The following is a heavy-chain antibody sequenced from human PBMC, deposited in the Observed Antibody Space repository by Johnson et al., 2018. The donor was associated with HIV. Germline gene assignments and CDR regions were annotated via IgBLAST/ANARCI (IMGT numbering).Heavy chain of an antibody. D-gene: IGHD5-24*01. CDR2: IYSGGGT. J-gene: IGHJ3*01. CDR1: GFTFSNAW. Sequence: VQLVESGGGLVKPGGSLRLSCTVSGFTFSNAWMNWVRQAPGQGLEWVSVIYSGGGTYYADAVTGRFTISRDNSKNTLYLQMNSLRAEDTAVYFCARGCRDGYTCDVFDVWGQGTRVTVSS. CDR3: ARGCRDGYTCDVFDV. V-gene: IGHV3-66*01.